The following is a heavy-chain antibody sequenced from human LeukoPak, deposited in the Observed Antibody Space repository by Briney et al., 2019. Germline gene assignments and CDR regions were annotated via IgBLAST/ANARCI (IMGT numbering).Heavy chain of an antibody. Sequence: EAPVKVSCKASGNTPTDCYIHWVRQAPGQGLEWMGWMNPNSGDTNSAQSFQGRVTMTRETSISTAYMELSRLRFDDTAVYYCARVRRYYYGMDVWGQGTTVTVSS. CDR2: MNPNSGDT. CDR3: ARVRRYYYGMDV. CDR1: GNTPTDCY. J-gene: IGHJ6*02. V-gene: IGHV1-2*02.